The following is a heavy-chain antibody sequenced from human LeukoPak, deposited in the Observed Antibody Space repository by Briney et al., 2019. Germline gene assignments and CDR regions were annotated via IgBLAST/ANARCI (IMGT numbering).Heavy chain of an antibody. V-gene: IGHV3-48*03. CDR2: ISSSGSTI. D-gene: IGHD2-2*01. Sequence: QPGGSLRLSCAASGFTFSSYEMNWVRQAPGKGLEWVSYISSSGSTIYYADSVKGRFTISRDSAKNSLYLQMNSLRAEDTAVYYCARGTHIVVVPAADFDYWGQGTLVTVSS. CDR1: GFTFSSYE. CDR3: ARGTHIVVVPAADFDY. J-gene: IGHJ4*02.